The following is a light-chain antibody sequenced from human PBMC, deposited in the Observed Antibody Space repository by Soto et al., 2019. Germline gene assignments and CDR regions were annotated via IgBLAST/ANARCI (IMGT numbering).Light chain of an antibody. CDR1: QSILRC. V-gene: IGKV1-5*01. CDR2: DAS. Sequence: DIQMTQSPSTLSASVGDRVTITCRASQSILRCFAWYQHKPGKAPKLLIYDASSLESGVPSRFSGTRSGPEFTLTISSLQPDDIATYYCQQYDTYWTFGQGTKVEI. CDR3: QQYDTYWT. J-gene: IGKJ1*01.